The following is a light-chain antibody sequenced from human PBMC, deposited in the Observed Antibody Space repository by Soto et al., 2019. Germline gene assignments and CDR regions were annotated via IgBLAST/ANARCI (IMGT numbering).Light chain of an antibody. V-gene: IGLV1-51*01. CDR1: SSNIGNNY. Sequence: QSVLTQPPSVSAAQGQKVTISCSGSSSNIGNNYVSWYQQLPGTATKLLIYDNNKLPSGIPDRFTGSKSGTSATMGITGLQTVDDVNYYCGTWYSSMSAVVFGGGIKLTV. J-gene: IGLJ2*01. CDR3: GTWYSSMSAVV. CDR2: DNN.